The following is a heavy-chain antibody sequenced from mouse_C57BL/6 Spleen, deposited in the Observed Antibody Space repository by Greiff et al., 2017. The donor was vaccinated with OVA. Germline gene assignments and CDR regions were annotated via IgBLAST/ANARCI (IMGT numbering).Heavy chain of an antibody. Sequence: EVKLMESGGGLVQPGGSMKLSCVASGFTFSNYWMNWVRQSPEKGLEWVAQIRLKSDNYATHYAESVKGRFTISRDDSKSSVYLQMNNLRAEDTGIYYCTTSYFLMDYWGQGTSVTVSS. D-gene: IGHD2-10*01. J-gene: IGHJ4*01. CDR2: IRLKSDNYAT. CDR3: TTSYFLMDY. V-gene: IGHV6-3*01. CDR1: GFTFSNYW.